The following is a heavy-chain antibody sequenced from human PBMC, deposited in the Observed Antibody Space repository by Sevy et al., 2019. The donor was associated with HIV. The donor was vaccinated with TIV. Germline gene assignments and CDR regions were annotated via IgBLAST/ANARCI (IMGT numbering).Heavy chain of an antibody. CDR1: GFIFNSYA. V-gene: IGHV3-23*01. CDR3: AGGFWGGFDY. CDR2: ISGHGGST. Sequence: GGSLRLSCAASGFIFNSYAMSWVRQAPGKGLEWVSTISGHGGSTYYADSVKGRFTISRDNSRKTLDLEMNSLRAEDAAIYYCAGGFWGGFDYWGQGSLVTVSS. D-gene: IGHD3-3*01. J-gene: IGHJ4*02.